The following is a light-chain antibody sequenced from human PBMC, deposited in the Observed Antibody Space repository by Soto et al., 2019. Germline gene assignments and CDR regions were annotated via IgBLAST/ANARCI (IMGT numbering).Light chain of an antibody. CDR2: AAS. J-gene: IGKJ1*01. V-gene: IGKV1-39*01. CDR1: QTISSA. Sequence: DIQMTQSPSSLSASVGDRVTVTCRATQTISSALNWYQQKPGKAPKLLIYAASTLQGGVPSRFTGSGSGTYFTLTISGLQPEDFATYYCQQSYSSPSGTFGQGTKVDIK. CDR3: QQSYSSPSGT.